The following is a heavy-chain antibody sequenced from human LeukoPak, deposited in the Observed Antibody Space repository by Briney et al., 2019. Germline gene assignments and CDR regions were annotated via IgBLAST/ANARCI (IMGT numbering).Heavy chain of an antibody. CDR2: ISNSGGST. V-gene: IGHV3-23*01. Sequence: GGSLRLSCAASGFTFSSYVMSWVRQAPGKGLEWVSVISNSGGSTFYADSVKGRFTISRDNSKNTLYLQMNSLRAEDTAVYYCAKRASGSGTSLYYFDYWGQGTLVTVSS. D-gene: IGHD3-10*01. CDR1: GFTFSSYV. CDR3: AKRASGSGTSLYYFDY. J-gene: IGHJ4*02.